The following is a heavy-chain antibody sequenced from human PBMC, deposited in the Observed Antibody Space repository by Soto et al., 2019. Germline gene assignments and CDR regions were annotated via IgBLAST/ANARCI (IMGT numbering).Heavy chain of an antibody. CDR2: INHSGST. V-gene: IGHV4-34*01. Sequence: SETLSLTCAVYGGSFSGYYWSWIRQPPGKGLEWIGEINHSGSTNYNPSLKSRVTISVDTSKNQFSLKLSSVTAADTAVYYCARGYQKQFDYWGQGTLVTVSS. CDR3: ARGYQKQFDY. CDR1: GGSFSGYY. J-gene: IGHJ4*02. D-gene: IGHD3-16*02.